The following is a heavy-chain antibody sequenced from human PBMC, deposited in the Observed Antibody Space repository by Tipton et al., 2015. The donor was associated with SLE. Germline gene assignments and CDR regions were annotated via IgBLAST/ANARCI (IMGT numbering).Heavy chain of an antibody. V-gene: IGHV4-59*01. CDR2: ISYSGNT. J-gene: IGHJ5*02. CDR3: ARGGLGSDLRGSISLGP. CDR1: GTSISGYY. Sequence: TLSLTCTVSGTSISGYYWNWIRQSPGRGLEWVGYISYSGNTNYNPSLKRRVTISVDTSKTHFSLNLSSVTAADTAVYYCARGGLGSDLRGSISLGPGGQGALVTV. D-gene: IGHD7-27*01.